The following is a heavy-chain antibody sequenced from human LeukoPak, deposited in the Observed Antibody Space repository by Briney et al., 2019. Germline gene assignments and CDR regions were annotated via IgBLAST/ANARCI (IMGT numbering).Heavy chain of an antibody. J-gene: IGHJ4*02. CDR3: ARDSMVKPLDY. CDR2: IYTSGST. V-gene: IGHV4-61*02. D-gene: IGHD5-18*01. CDR1: GGSISSGSYY. Sequence: SETLSLTCTVSGGSISSGSYYWSWIRQPAGKGLEWIGRIYTSGSTNYNPSLKSRVTISVDTSKIQFSLKLSSVTAADTAVYYCARDSMVKPLDYWGQGTLVTVSS.